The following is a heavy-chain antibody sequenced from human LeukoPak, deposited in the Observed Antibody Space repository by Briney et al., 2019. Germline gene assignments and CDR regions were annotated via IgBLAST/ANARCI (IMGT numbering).Heavy chain of an antibody. CDR1: GYSFDEYA. CDR2: INWKSDKI. V-gene: IGHV3-9*01. CDR3: VKDMNPGGADV. D-gene: IGHD3-10*01. Sequence: GGSLRLSCVGSGYSFDEYAMHWVRQAPGKGLEWVSGINWKSDKIGYADSVKGRFTISRDNSKNSLYLQMNSLRPEDTALYYCVKDMNPGGADVWGQGTTVTVSS. J-gene: IGHJ6*02.